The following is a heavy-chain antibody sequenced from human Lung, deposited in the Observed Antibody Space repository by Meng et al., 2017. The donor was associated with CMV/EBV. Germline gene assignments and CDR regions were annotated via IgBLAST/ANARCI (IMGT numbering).Heavy chain of an antibody. Sequence: SCEASGFSFSSYGMHWVRQAPGKGLEWVAVIWYDGSNENYGESVKGRFTISRDYSKNMLYLQMNSLRAEDTAVYYCAKDSSRSTWYGPDDYSGMDVWGQGTIVTVSS. V-gene: IGHV3-33*06. CDR2: IWYDGSNE. J-gene: IGHJ6*02. D-gene: IGHD6-13*01. CDR3: AKDSSRSTWYGPDDYSGMDV. CDR1: GFSFSSYG.